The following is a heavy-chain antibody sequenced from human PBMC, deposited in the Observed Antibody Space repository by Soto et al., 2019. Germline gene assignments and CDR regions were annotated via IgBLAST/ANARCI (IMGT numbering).Heavy chain of an antibody. V-gene: IGHV3-73*01. Sequence: GGSLRLSCAASGFTFSGSAMHWVRQASGKGLEWVGRIRSKANSYATAYAASVKGRFTISRDDSKNTAYLQMNSLKTEDTAVYYCTRLLAYCGGECYTRDYWGQGTLLTVS. D-gene: IGHD2-21*01. CDR2: IRSKANSYAT. J-gene: IGHJ4*02. CDR3: TRLLAYCGGECYTRDY. CDR1: GFTFSGSA.